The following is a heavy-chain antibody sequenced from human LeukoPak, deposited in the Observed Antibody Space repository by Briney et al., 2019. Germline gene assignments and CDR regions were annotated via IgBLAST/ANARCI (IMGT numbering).Heavy chain of an antibody. V-gene: IGHV4-39*07. Sequence: SETLSLTCTVSGGSISSSSYYWGWIRQPPGKGLEWIGSIYYSGSTYYNPSLKSRVTISVDTSKNQFSLKLSSVTAADTAVYYCARDKGPRGMSWFDPWGQGTLVTVSS. CDR2: IYYSGST. J-gene: IGHJ5*02. CDR1: GGSISSSSYY. CDR3: ARDKGPRGMSWFDP.